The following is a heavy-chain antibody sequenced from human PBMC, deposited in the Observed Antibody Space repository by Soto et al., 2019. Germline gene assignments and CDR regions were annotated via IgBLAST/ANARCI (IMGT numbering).Heavy chain of an antibody. V-gene: IGHV3-21*01. CDR3: ASAGGTF. Sequence: PGGSLRLSXAASGFTFHTYSMNWVRQAPGKGLEWVSSIDSGSNFIHYADSVKGRFTISRDNANNSLYLQMNSLRAEDSAVYYCASAGGTFWGQGALVTVSS. D-gene: IGHD2-8*02. CDR1: GFTFHTYS. CDR2: IDSGSNFI. J-gene: IGHJ4*02.